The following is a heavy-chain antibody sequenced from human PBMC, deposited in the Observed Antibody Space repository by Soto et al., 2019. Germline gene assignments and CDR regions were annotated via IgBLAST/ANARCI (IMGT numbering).Heavy chain of an antibody. CDR2: IYHSGST. V-gene: IGHV4-4*02. CDR1: GGSISSSNW. Sequence: SETLSLTCAVSGGSISSSNWWSWVHQPPGKGLEWIGEIYHSGSTNYNPSLKSRVTISVDKSKNQFSLKLSSVTAADTAVYYCARRYDFWSGYSERYYYYYGMDVWGQGTTVTVSS. J-gene: IGHJ6*02. D-gene: IGHD3-3*01. CDR3: ARRYDFWSGYSERYYYYYGMDV.